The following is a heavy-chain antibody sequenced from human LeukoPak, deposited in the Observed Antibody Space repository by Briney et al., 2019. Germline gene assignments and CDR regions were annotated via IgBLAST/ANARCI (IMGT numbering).Heavy chain of an antibody. D-gene: IGHD6-13*01. CDR1: GYTLTDYY. CDR2: IKLNSGDT. V-gene: IGHV1-2*02. Sequence: ASVKVSCKASGYTLTDYYMHWWRQGPGQGLEWMGWIKLNSGDTRYAQKFEGRVTLARDTSISTAYMDLSSLRSDDTAMYYCARDSAAAAGLALDYWGQGTLVTVSS. CDR3: ARDSAAAAGLALDY. J-gene: IGHJ4*02.